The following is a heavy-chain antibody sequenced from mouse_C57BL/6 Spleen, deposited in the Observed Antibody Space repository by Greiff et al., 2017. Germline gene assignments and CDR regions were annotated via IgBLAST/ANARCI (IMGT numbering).Heavy chain of an antibody. D-gene: IGHD1-1*01. CDR2: IYPGDGDT. CDR3: ARRGGTVYAMDY. J-gene: IGHJ4*01. V-gene: IGHV1-80*01. CDR1: GYAFSSYW. Sequence: QVQLQQSGAELVKPGASVKISCKASGYAFSSYWMNWVKQRPGKGLEWIGQIYPGDGDTNYNGKFKGKATLTADKSSSTAYMQLSSLTSEDSAVYFCARRGGTVYAMDYWGQGTSVTVSS.